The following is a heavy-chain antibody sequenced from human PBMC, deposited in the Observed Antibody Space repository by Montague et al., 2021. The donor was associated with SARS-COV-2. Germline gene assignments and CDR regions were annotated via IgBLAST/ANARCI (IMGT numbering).Heavy chain of an antibody. D-gene: IGHD6-13*01. CDR3: ARAPMYRSSWYADFDY. CDR2: INYSGST. J-gene: IGHJ4*02. CDR1: GDSMNNYY. Sequence: SETLSLTCTVSGDSMNNYYWSWIRQPPGKGLEWIGYINYSGSTHYNPSLQSRVTLSKDTSKNQFSLRLTSVTAADTAMYFCARAPMYRSSWYADFDYWGQGTMVTVSS. V-gene: IGHV4-59*01.